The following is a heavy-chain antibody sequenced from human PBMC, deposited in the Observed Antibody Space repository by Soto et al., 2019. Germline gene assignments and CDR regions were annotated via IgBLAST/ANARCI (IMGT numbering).Heavy chain of an antibody. D-gene: IGHD4-17*01. CDR3: ARDSELTYYGDYGPDY. V-gene: IGHV3-48*01. CDR1: GFTFSSYS. Sequence: EVQLVESGGGLVQPGGSLRLSCAASGFTFSSYSMNWVRQAPGKGLEWVSYISSSSSTIYYADSVKVRFTISRDNAKNSLYLQMNSLRAEDTAVYYCARDSELTYYGDYGPDYWGQGTLVTVSS. J-gene: IGHJ4*02. CDR2: ISSSSSTI.